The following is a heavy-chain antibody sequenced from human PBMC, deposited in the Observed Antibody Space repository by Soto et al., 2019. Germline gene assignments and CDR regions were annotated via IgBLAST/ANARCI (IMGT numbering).Heavy chain of an antibody. CDR3: ARDKDGAFDI. V-gene: IGHV3-33*01. Sequence: QVQLVESGGGVVQPGRSLRLSCAASGFTFSSYGMHWVRQAPGKGLEWVAVIWYDGSNKYYADSVKGRFTISRDNSKNTLYLQMNSLRAEATAVYYCARDKDGAFDIWGQGTMVTVSS. CDR1: GFTFSSYG. CDR2: IWYDGSNK. J-gene: IGHJ3*02.